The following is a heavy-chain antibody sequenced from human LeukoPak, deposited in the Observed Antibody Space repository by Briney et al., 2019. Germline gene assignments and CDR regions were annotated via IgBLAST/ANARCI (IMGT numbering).Heavy chain of an antibody. Sequence: GGSLRLSCAASGLTFSSYAMSWVRQAPGKGLEWVSGISASGDYKYYADSAKGRFTISRDNSKNTLYLHMSSLRAEDTAVYYCATDNYDNTGYYPHPYYFAYWGHGTLVTDSS. J-gene: IGHJ4*01. CDR2: ISASGDYK. CDR1: GLTFSSYA. V-gene: IGHV3-23*01. D-gene: IGHD3-22*01. CDR3: ATDNYDNTGYYPHPYYFAY.